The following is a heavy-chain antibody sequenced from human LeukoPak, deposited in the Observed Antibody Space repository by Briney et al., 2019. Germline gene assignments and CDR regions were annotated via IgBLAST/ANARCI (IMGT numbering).Heavy chain of an antibody. CDR2: INAGNGNT. J-gene: IGHJ4*02. Sequence: ASVKVSCKASGYTFTSYAMHWVRQAPGQRLEWMGWINAGNGNTKYSQKFQGRVTITRDTSASTAYMELRSLRSDDTAVYYCARDQPYSTTSYYYGSGSYPHYFDYWGQGTLVTVSS. CDR3: ARDQPYSTTSYYYGSGSYPHYFDY. V-gene: IGHV1-3*01. CDR1: GYTFTSYA. D-gene: IGHD3-10*01.